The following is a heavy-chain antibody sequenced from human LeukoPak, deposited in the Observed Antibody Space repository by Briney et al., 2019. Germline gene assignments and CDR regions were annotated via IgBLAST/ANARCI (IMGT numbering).Heavy chain of an antibody. D-gene: IGHD3-22*01. V-gene: IGHV1-2*04. J-gene: IGHJ4*02. CDR2: INPNSGGT. Sequence: ASVKVSCKASGYTFTGYYMHWVRQAPGQGLEWMGWINPNSGGTNYAQKFQGWVTMTRDTSISTAYMELSRLRSDDTAVYYCARAGQNYYDSSAGTHYFDYWGQGTLVTVSS. CDR1: GYTFTGYY. CDR3: ARAGQNYYDSSAGTHYFDY.